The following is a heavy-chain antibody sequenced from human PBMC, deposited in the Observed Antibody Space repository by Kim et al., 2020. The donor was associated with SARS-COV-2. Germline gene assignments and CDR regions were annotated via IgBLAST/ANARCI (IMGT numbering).Heavy chain of an antibody. CDR3: ARILTSSSLRGWFDP. V-gene: IGHV4-39*01. D-gene: IGHD6-6*01. Sequence: NPSRESRVTISVDTSKNQFSLKLTSVTAADTAVYYCARILTSSSLRGWFDPWGQGTLVTVSS. J-gene: IGHJ5*02.